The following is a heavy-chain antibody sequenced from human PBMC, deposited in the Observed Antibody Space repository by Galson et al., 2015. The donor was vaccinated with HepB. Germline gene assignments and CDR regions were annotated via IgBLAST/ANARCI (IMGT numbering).Heavy chain of an antibody. D-gene: IGHD2-2*01. Sequence: SLRLSCAASGFTFSSYAMHWVRQAPGKGLEWVAVILYDGSNKYYADSVKGRFTISRDNSKNTLYLQLNSLKAEDTAVYYCARAASLQDIVVVPAVDYWGQGTLVTVSS. CDR2: ILYDGSNK. J-gene: IGHJ4*02. V-gene: IGHV3-30-3*01. CDR3: ARAASLQDIVVVPAVDY. CDR1: GFTFSSYA.